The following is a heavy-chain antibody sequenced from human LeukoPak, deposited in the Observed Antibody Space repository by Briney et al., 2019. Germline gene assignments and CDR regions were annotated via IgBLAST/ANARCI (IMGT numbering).Heavy chain of an antibody. V-gene: IGHV1-69*05. CDR2: IIPIFGTA. CDR1: GGTFSSYA. D-gene: IGHD2-2*01. J-gene: IGHJ3*02. Sequence: GASVKVSCKASGGTFSSYAISWVRQAPGQGLEWMGGIIPIFGTANYAQKFQGRVTITTDESTSTAYMELSSLRSEDTAVYYCARDFYEVGGYCSSTSCYRAFDIWGQGTMVTVSS. CDR3: ARDFYEVGGYCSSTSCYRAFDI.